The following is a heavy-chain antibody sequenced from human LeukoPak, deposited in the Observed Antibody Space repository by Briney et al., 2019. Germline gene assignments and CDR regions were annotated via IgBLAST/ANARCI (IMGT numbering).Heavy chain of an antibody. J-gene: IGHJ6*03. CDR2: VKTTGST. CDR3: ARDSEGWGSGYYYYMDV. D-gene: IGHD3-16*01. Sequence: SETLSLTCSVSGGSISSYSWTWIRQPAGKGLEWIGRVKTTGSTNYNPSLKSRVTMSVDTSKNQFSLNLSSLTAADTAVYFCARDSEGWGSGYYYYMDVWGKGTTVTVSS. V-gene: IGHV4-4*07. CDR1: GGSISSYS.